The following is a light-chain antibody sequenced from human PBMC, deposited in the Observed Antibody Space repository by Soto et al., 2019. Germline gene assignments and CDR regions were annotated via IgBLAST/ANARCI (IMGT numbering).Light chain of an antibody. CDR2: DAS. CDR3: QQYNNWPLT. J-gene: IGKJ4*01. Sequence: EIVMTHSPATLSVSPGDRATLSCRASQSVDNDLAWYQQKPGQPPRLLIYDASTRATGIPARFSGSQSGTEFTLTISSLLSEDFAVYSCQQYNNWPLTFGGGTKVEIK. V-gene: IGKV3D-15*01. CDR1: QSVDND.